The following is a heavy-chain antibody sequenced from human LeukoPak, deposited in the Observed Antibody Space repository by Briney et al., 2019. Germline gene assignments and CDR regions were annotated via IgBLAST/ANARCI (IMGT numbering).Heavy chain of an antibody. CDR3: ARQGYSSSSVYYYYYMDV. CDR1: GGSISSSSYY. Sequence: PSETLSLTCTVAGGSISSSSYYWGWIRQPPGKGLEWIGSIYYSGSTYYNPSLKSRVTISVDTSKNQFSLKLSSVTAADTAVYYCARQGYSSSSVYYYYYMDVWGKGTPVTVSS. J-gene: IGHJ6*03. V-gene: IGHV4-39*07. CDR2: IYYSGST. D-gene: IGHD6-6*01.